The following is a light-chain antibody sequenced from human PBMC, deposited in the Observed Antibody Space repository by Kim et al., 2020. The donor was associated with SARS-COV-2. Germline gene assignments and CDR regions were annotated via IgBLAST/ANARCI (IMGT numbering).Light chain of an antibody. V-gene: IGLV2-8*01. CDR1: SGDVGGYNS. J-gene: IGLJ3*02. CDR3: NSYAGNNLWV. CDR2: EVT. Sequence: GQSATTSCTGTSGDVGGYNSVSWYQQHPGKAPKLVIYEVTKRPAGVPDRFSASKSGNTASLTVSGLQSEDEADYYCNSYAGNNLWVFGGGTQLTVL.